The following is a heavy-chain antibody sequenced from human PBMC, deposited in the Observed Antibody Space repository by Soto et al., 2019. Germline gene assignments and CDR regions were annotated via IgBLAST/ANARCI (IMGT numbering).Heavy chain of an antibody. CDR1: GFTFSNHV. CDR3: VNSDYY. V-gene: IGHV3-48*01. D-gene: IGHD4-4*01. CDR2: INRDYNT. J-gene: IGHJ4*02. Sequence: EEQLVESGGGLVQPGGSLRLSSAPSGFTFSNHVMNWGRQAPGRGLEWVSSINRDYNTYYADSVRGRFTISRDNAKDSLYLQMKSLRADDTAASYCVNSDYYVGQGTLVTVSS.